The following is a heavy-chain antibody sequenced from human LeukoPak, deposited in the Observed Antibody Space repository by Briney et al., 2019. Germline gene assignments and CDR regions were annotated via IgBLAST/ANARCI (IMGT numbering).Heavy chain of an antibody. CDR1: GYTFTSYG. CDR2: ISVHTGKT. CDR3: ARGNSVTTTGEY. Sequence: ASVKVSCKASGYTFTSYGISWVRQAPGQGLEWMGWISVHTGKTNYAQRVQGRVTMTTNTSTNTAYMELRSLRSDDTALYYCARGNSVTTTGEYWGQGTLVTVSS. V-gene: IGHV1-18*01. D-gene: IGHD4-17*01. J-gene: IGHJ4*02.